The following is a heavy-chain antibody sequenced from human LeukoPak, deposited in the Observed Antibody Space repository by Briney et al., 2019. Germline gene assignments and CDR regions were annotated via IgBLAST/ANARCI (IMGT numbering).Heavy chain of an antibody. D-gene: IGHD5/OR15-5a*01. Sequence: GGSLRLSCAASGFTFSSYGMHWVRQAPGTGLEWVAFIRYDGSNKYYADSVKGRFTISRDNSKNTLYLQMNSLRAEDTAVYYCAKDLRSSNWFDPWGQGTLVTVSS. J-gene: IGHJ5*02. CDR3: AKDLRSSNWFDP. V-gene: IGHV3-30*02. CDR1: GFTFSSYG. CDR2: IRYDGSNK.